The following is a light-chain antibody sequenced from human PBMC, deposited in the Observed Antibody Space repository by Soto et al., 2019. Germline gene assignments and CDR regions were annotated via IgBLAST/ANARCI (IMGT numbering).Light chain of an antibody. J-gene: IGKJ5*01. Sequence: EVVLTQSPGTLSLSPGERATLSCSASQTVSSNHLIWYQQKPVQAPTLLIYGASSRATGIPDRFSGSASGTDFTLTISKLEPEDFAVYYCQHYGSSPPITFGQGTRLEIK. CDR3: QHYGSSPPIT. V-gene: IGKV3-20*01. CDR2: GAS. CDR1: QTVSSNH.